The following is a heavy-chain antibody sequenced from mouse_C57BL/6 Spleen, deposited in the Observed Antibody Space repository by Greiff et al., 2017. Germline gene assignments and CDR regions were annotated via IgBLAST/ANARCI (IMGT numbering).Heavy chain of an antibody. V-gene: IGHV1-7*01. CDR3: AAGDYGYPFAY. Sequence: QVQLKQSGAELAKPGASVKLSCKASGYTFTSYWMHWVKQRPGQGLEWIGYINPSSGYTKYNQKFKDKATLTADKSSSTAYMQLSSLTYEDSAGYYCAAGDYGYPFAYWGQGTLVTVSA. CDR2: INPSSGYT. D-gene: IGHD2-2*01. CDR1: GYTFTSYW. J-gene: IGHJ3*01.